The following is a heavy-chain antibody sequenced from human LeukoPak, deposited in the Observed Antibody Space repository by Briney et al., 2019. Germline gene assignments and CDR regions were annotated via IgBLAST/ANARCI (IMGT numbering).Heavy chain of an antibody. Sequence: GGSLRLSCAASGFTFSSYEMNWVRQAPGKGLVWVSYISSSGSTIYYADSVKGRFTISRDNAKNSLYLQMNSLRAEDTAVYCCARAHDVSFLGYWGQGTLVTVSS. D-gene: IGHD3-3*01. CDR1: GFTFSSYE. CDR2: ISSSGSTI. CDR3: ARAHDVSFLGY. J-gene: IGHJ4*02. V-gene: IGHV3-48*03.